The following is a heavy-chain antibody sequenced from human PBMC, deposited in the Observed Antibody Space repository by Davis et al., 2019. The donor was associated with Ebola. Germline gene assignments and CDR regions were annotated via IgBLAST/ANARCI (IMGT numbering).Heavy chain of an antibody. V-gene: IGHV3-9*01. CDR1: GFTFDDYA. CDR2: ISWNSGSI. D-gene: IGHD3-3*01. Sequence: SLKISCAASGFTFDDYAMHWVRQAPGKGLEWVSGISWNSGSIGYADSVKGRFTISRDNAKNSLYLQMNSLRAEDTAVYYCARDPQYYDFWSGYYVRYYGMDVWGQGTTVTVSS. J-gene: IGHJ6*02. CDR3: ARDPQYYDFWSGYYVRYYGMDV.